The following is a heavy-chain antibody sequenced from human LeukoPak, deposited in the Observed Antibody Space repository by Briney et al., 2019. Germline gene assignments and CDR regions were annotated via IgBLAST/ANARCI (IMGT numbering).Heavy chain of an antibody. CDR3: ARGRGLGYCSSTSSYYSNWFDP. V-gene: IGHV4-34*01. J-gene: IGHJ5*02. Sequence: LETLSLTCAVYGGSFSGYYWSWIRQPPGKGLEWIGEINHSGSTNYNPSLKSRVTISVDTSKNQFSLKLSSVTAADTAVYYCARGRGLGYCSSTSSYYSNWFDPWGQGTLVTVSS. CDR1: GGSFSGYY. CDR2: INHSGST. D-gene: IGHD2-2*01.